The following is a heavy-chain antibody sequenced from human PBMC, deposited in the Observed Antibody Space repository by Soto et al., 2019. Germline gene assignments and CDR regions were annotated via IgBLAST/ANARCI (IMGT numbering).Heavy chain of an antibody. V-gene: IGHV3-74*01. CDR2: INSGGSST. Sequence: GGSLRLSCAPSGFTFSSYWMHWVRQAPGKGLAWVSPINSGGSSTCYADSVKGRFTISRDNPKNTLYLQMNSLRTEDTAVCYCAKDIAVAGKGFDYWGQGTLVTVSS. D-gene: IGHD6-19*01. CDR3: AKDIAVAGKGFDY. CDR1: GFTFSSYW. J-gene: IGHJ4*02.